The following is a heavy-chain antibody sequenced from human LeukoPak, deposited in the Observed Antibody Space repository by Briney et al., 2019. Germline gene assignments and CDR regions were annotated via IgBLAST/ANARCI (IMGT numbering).Heavy chain of an antibody. CDR2: INSDGSTT. CDR1: GFTFSSYW. D-gene: IGHD3-10*01. Sequence: QAGGSLRLSCAASGFTFSSYWMHWVRQAPGKGLVWVSHINSDGSTTTYADSVKGRFTISRDNAKNTLYVQMNSLRTEDTAVYYCVSFGSGRPYWGQGTLVTVSS. CDR3: VSFGSGRPY. V-gene: IGHV3-74*01. J-gene: IGHJ4*02.